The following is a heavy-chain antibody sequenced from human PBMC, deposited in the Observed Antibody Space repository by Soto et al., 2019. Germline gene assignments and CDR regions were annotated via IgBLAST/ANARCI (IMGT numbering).Heavy chain of an antibody. Sequence: ASVKVSCKASGGTFSSYAISWVRQAPGQGLEWMGGIIPIFGTANYAQKFQGRVTITADESTSTAYMELSSLRSEDTAVYYCARESSSGWRDYYYYGMDVWGQGTTVTVSS. CDR3: ARESSSGWRDYYYYGMDV. D-gene: IGHD6-19*01. CDR2: IIPIFGTA. J-gene: IGHJ6*02. V-gene: IGHV1-69*13. CDR1: GGTFSSYA.